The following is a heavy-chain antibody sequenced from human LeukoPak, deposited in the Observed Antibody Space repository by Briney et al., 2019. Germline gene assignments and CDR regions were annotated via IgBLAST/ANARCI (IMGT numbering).Heavy chain of an antibody. Sequence: AGGSLRLSCVGSGFTFRSHAMSWVRQAPEKGLEFVSGIYENGGTTYYADSVKGRFTISRDNAKNSLYLQMNSLRDEDTAVYYCAKDLNSTYNYDSSGYEDAFDIWGQGTMVTVSS. CDR2: IYENGGTT. J-gene: IGHJ3*02. V-gene: IGHV3-23*01. CDR3: AKDLNSTYNYDSSGYEDAFDI. D-gene: IGHD3-22*01. CDR1: GFTFRSHA.